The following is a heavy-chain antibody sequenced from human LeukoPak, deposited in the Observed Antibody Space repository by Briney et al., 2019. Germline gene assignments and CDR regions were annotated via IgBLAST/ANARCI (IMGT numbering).Heavy chain of an antibody. CDR3: ARSPDILTGENFDY. CDR2: INPKSGGT. D-gene: IGHD3-9*01. Sequence: ASVKVSCKASGYTFTGYYMHWVRQAPGQGLEWMGWINPKSGGTNEAQKFHDRVTMTRDTSIRTAYMEVSRLRADDTAVYYCARSPDILTGENFDYWGQGTLVTVSS. V-gene: IGHV1-2*02. CDR1: GYTFTGYY. J-gene: IGHJ4*02.